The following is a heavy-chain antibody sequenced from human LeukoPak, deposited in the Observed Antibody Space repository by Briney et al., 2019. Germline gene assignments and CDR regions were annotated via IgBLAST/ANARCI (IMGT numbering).Heavy chain of an antibody. D-gene: IGHD1-26*01. CDR3: ARDFGVGAYFDY. V-gene: IGHV4-31*03. CDR2: IYYSGST. Sequence: PSETLSLTCTVSGGSISSGGYYWSWIRQHPGKGLEWIGSIYYSGSTYYNPSLKSRVTISVDTSKNQFSLKLSSVTAADTAVYYCARDFGVGAYFDYWGQETLVTVSS. CDR1: GGSISSGGYY. J-gene: IGHJ4*02.